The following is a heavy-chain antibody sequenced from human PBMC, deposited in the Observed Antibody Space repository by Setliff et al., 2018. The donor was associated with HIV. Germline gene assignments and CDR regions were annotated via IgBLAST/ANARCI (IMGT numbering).Heavy chain of an antibody. CDR2: FDPEDGDT. Sequence: ASVKVSCKVSGYTLTELSMHWVRQASGKGFEWMGRFDPEDGDTLYAHKFQGRVTMTEDTSTDTAYLELSGLKSDDTAVYYCATAKEVWLAEGGFDYWGQGTQVTVSS. CDR3: ATAKEVWLAEGGFDY. CDR1: GYTLTELS. J-gene: IGHJ4*02. V-gene: IGHV1-24*01. D-gene: IGHD6-19*01.